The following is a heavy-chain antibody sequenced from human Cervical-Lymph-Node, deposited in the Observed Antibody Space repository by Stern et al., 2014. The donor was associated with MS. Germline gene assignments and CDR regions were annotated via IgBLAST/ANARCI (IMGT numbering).Heavy chain of an antibody. V-gene: IGHV3-33*01. Sequence: VQLVESGGGVVQPGRSLRLSCAAAGFTFSSSGMHWVRQAPGKGLEGLASIWYDGSNRYYADSVKGRFTISRDNSKNTLYLQMNSLRAEDTAVYYCAREGGNTAEYFQHWGQGTLVTVSS. J-gene: IGHJ1*01. CDR3: AREGGNTAEYFQH. CDR2: IWYDGSNR. CDR1: GFTFSSSG. D-gene: IGHD4-23*01.